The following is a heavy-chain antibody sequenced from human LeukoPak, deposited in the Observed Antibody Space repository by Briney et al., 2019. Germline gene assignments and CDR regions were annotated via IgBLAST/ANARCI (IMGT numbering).Heavy chain of an antibody. V-gene: IGHV4-39*01. CDR3: AREVAASSWSY. Sequence: SETLSLTCTVSGGPISSGSYYWGWIRQPPGKGLEWVGSIYYSGSTYYNPSLKSRVTISVDTSKKQFSLKLNSVTAADTAVYYCAREVAASSWSYWGQGTLVSVSS. D-gene: IGHD6-13*01. CDR2: IYYSGST. CDR1: GGPISSGSYY. J-gene: IGHJ4*02.